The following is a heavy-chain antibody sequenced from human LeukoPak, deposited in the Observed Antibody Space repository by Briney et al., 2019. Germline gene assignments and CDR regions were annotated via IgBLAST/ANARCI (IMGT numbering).Heavy chain of an antibody. V-gene: IGHV4-39*07. CDR3: ARSMPYYDILTGFDY. Sequence: SETLSLTCTVSGGSIKSTNYYWAWIRQPPGQGLEWIASTYFSGSTYYSPSLQSRVTISVDTSKNQFSLKLSSVTAADTAVYYCARSMPYYDILTGFDYWGQGTLVTVSS. D-gene: IGHD3-9*01. CDR1: GGSIKSTNYY. J-gene: IGHJ4*02. CDR2: TYFSGST.